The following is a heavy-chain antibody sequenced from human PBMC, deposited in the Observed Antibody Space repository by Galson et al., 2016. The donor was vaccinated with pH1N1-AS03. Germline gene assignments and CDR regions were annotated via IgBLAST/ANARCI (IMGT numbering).Heavy chain of an antibody. V-gene: IGHV4-39*01. CDR3: ARRVYGDYVNWFDP. J-gene: IGHJ5*02. Sequence: SETLSLTCTVSGGSISSSSYYWGWIRQPPGKGLEWIGSIYYSGSTYYNPSLKSRVTISVDTSKNQFSLKLSSVTAADTAVYYWARRVYGDYVNWFDPWGQGTLVTVSS. CDR2: IYYSGST. D-gene: IGHD4-17*01. CDR1: GGSISSSSYY.